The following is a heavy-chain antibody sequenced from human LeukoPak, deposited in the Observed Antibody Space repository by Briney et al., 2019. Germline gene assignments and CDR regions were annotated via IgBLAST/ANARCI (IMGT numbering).Heavy chain of an antibody. CDR2: ISYDGSNK. Sequence: GRSLRLSCAASGFTFSSYGMHWVRQAPGKGLEWVAAISYDGSNKYYADSVKGRFTISRDNSKNTLYLQMNSLRAEDTAVYYCAELGITMIGGVWGKGTTVTISS. CDR3: AELGITMIGGV. D-gene: IGHD3-10*02. CDR1: GFTFSSYG. V-gene: IGHV3-30*18. J-gene: IGHJ6*04.